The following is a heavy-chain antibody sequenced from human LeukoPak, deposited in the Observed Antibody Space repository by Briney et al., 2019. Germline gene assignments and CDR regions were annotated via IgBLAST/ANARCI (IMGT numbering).Heavy chain of an antibody. CDR2: LIPIFGTA. Sequence: SVTVSYQASGGTFSSYAISWVRQATGQGLEWMGGLIPIFGTANYAQKFQGRVTITTDESTSTAYMELSSLRSDETAGYCCARDGEMAEGIDPWGQGTLVTVSS. CDR3: ARDGEMAEGIDP. D-gene: IGHD5-24*01. CDR1: GGTFSSYA. V-gene: IGHV1-69*05. J-gene: IGHJ5*02.